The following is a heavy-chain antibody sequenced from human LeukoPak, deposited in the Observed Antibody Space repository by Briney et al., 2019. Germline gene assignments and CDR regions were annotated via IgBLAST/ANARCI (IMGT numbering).Heavy chain of an antibody. CDR2: IHASGST. CDR3: AGDRNTGSWYFY. CDR1: GVSTSSDY. V-gene: IGHV4-4*07. J-gene: IGHJ4*02. Sequence: PSETLSLTCIVSGVSTSSDYWSWIRQPAGKGLEWIGRIHASGSTNDNPSLKSRVTMSLDTSKNQLSLKLRSVTAADTAAYYCAGDRNTGSWYFYWGQGTLVTVSS. D-gene: IGHD6-13*01.